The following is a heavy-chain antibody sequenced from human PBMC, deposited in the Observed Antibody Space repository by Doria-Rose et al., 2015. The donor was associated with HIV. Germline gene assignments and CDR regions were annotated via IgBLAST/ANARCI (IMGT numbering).Heavy chain of an antibody. D-gene: IGHD6-13*01. J-gene: IGHJ4*02. CDR2: IFSDDER. Sequence: TETLTLTCTVSGVSLSSPGMGVSWIRQPPGKALEWLANIFSDDERSYKTSLKSRLTIFRGTSKSQVVLTMTDMDPVDTATYYCARIKSSRWYHKYYFDFWGQGTLVIVSA. V-gene: IGHV2-26*01. CDR3: ARIKSSRWYHKYYFDF. CDR1: GVSLSSPGMG.